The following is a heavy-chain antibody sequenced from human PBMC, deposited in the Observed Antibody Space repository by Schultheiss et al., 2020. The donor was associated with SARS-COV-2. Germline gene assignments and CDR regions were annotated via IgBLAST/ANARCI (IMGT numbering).Heavy chain of an antibody. CDR1: GASISSYY. V-gene: IGHV4-59*01. D-gene: IGHD1-26*01. CDR2: IYYSGST. J-gene: IGHJ4*02. Sequence: SETLSLTCTVSGASISSYYWSWIRQPPGKGLEWIGYIYYSGSTNYNPSLKSRVTISVDTSKYQFSLKLSSVTAADTAIYYCARGWFPEATSFAFDSWGRGTLVTVSS. CDR3: ARGWFPEATSFAFDS.